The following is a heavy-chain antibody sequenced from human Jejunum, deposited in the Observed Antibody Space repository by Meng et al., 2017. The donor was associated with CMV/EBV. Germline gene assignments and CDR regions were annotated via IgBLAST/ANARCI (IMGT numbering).Heavy chain of an antibody. Sequence: YPMAWVRQAPGKGLEWVAGITDSGGSTNYADSVKGRFTISRDNSKNTLYLQMSSLRAEDTAVYFCARGGITVFGVVIIDYYGMDVWGQGTTVTVSS. CDR2: ITDSGGST. V-gene: IGHV3-23*01. CDR3: ARGGITVFGVVIIDYYGMDV. CDR1: YP. J-gene: IGHJ6*02. D-gene: IGHD3-3*01.